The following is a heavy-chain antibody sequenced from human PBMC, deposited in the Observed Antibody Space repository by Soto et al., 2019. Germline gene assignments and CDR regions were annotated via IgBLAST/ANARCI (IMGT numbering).Heavy chain of an antibody. CDR2: ISHDGNYK. J-gene: IGHJ4*02. Sequence: GGSLRLSCAASGFTFSNYGMHWVRQAPGKGLEWVGVISHDGNYKNYADSVKGRFTISRDNSKNTVFLQMNSLRGEDTAVYYCAKAYERGSGWQNPTDNWGQGTLVTVSS. CDR1: GFTFSNYG. V-gene: IGHV3-30*18. D-gene: IGHD6-19*01. CDR3: AKAYERGSGWQNPTDN.